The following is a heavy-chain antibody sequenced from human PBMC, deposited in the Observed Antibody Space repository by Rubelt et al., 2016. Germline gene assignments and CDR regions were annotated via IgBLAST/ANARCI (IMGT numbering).Heavy chain of an antibody. J-gene: IGHJ4*02. CDR1: SGSVSSNPDY. CDR3: ASTGDDTTTRFDN. V-gene: IGHV4-61*03. Sequence: QVQLQESGPGLVRPSETLSLTCSVSSGSVSSNPDYWNWIRQPPGKGLEWLGYIYYTGSFKYNPSLKGRVSMSVDTSKKYFSLRLNPVTAAETAVYYCASTGDDTTTRFDNWGQGTLVTVSS. D-gene: IGHD5-18*01. CDR2: IYYTGSF.